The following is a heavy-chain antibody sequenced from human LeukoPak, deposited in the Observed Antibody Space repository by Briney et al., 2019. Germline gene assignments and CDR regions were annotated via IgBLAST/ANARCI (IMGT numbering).Heavy chain of an antibody. V-gene: IGHV3-9*01. CDR2: ISWNSGSI. Sequence: GGSLRLSCAASGFTFDDYAMHWVRQAPGKGLEWVSGISWNSGSIGYADSVKGRFTISRDNAKNSLYLQMNSLRAEDTALYYCAKGPFSLITIFEVAPYDYWGQGTLVTVSS. J-gene: IGHJ4*02. CDR3: AKGPFSLITIFEVAPYDY. D-gene: IGHD3-3*01. CDR1: GFTFDDYA.